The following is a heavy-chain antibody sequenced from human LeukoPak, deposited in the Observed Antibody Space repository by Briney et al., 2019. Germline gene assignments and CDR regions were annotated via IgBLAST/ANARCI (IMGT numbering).Heavy chain of an antibody. CDR3: ARVYRWTTPNDAFDI. V-gene: IGHV1-2*02. CDR1: GYTFTGYY. D-gene: IGHD3-16*02. Sequence: ASVKVSCRSSGYTFTGYYMHWVRQAPGQGLEWMGWINANSGGTNYAQKFQGRVTMTRDTSISTAYMELTRLRSDDTAVYYCARVYRWTTPNDAFDIWGQGTMVTVSS. J-gene: IGHJ3*02. CDR2: INANSGGT.